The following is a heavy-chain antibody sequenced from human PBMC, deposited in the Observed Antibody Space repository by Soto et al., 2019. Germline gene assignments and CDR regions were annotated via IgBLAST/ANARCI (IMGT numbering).Heavy chain of an antibody. Sequence: PSETLSLTCTVSGGSISSGGYYWSWIRQHPGKGLEWIGYIYYSGSTNYNPSLKSRVTISVDTSKNQFSLKLSSVTAADTAVYYCARSPRKPGGNSEDYWGQGTLVTVSS. J-gene: IGHJ4*02. CDR3: ARSPRKPGGNSEDY. CDR2: IYYSGST. D-gene: IGHD4-4*01. CDR1: GGSISSGGYY. V-gene: IGHV4-31*03.